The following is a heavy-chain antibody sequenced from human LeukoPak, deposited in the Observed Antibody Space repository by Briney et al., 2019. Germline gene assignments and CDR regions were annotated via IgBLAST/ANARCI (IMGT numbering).Heavy chain of an antibody. CDR1: GGSISSSSYY. Sequence: TSETLSLTCTVSGGSISSSSYYWGWIRQPPGKGLEWIGSIYYSGSTYYNPSLKSRVTISVDTSKNQFSLNLNSVTAADTAVYFCARDEGSAYPFDYWGQGTLVTVSS. D-gene: IGHD3-22*01. CDR2: IYYSGST. V-gene: IGHV4-39*07. J-gene: IGHJ4*02. CDR3: ARDEGSAYPFDY.